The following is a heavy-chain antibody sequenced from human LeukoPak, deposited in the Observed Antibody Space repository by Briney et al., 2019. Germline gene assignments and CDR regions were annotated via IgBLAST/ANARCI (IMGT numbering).Heavy chain of an antibody. CDR1: GGSISSGDYY. Sequence: SETLSLTCTVSGGSISSGDYYWSWIRQPPGKGLEWIGYIYHSGSTYYNPSLKSRVTISVDRSKNQFSLKLSSVTAADTAVYYCARESKDDYSNYYYMDVWGKGTTVTVSS. V-gene: IGHV4-30-4*08. D-gene: IGHD4-11*01. CDR3: ARESKDDYSNYYYMDV. CDR2: IYHSGST. J-gene: IGHJ6*03.